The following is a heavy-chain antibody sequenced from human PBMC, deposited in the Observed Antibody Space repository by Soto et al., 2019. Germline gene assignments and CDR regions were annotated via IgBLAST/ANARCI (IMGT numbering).Heavy chain of an antibody. J-gene: IGHJ6*02. CDR2: IFAGDSAT. D-gene: IGHD3-16*01. CDR1: GYTFRSHW. CDR3: ARLGEGQRVEVVASGFDYSLDV. V-gene: IGHV5-51*01. Sequence: EVQLVQSGAEVKKPGESLKISCKGSGYTFRSHWIAWVRQMPGKGLEWMGMIFAGDSATRYSPSFQGQVTFSADKSINAAYLQWNSLKALDSALYYCARLGEGQRVEVVASGFDYSLDVWGQGTTVTVS.